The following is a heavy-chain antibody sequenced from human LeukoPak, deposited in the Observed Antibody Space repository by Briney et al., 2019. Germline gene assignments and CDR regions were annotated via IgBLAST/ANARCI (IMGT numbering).Heavy chain of an antibody. D-gene: IGHD6-19*01. CDR3: AKGIYSSGWSYFDY. CDR2: RSGSGMTT. Sequence: GGSLRLSCAASGFTFSNSAMSCVRQAPGKGLEWVSTRSGSGMTTYYAGSVKGRFTISRDNSKNTLYLQMNSLRAEDTAVYYCAKGIYSSGWSYFDYWGHGTLVTVSS. J-gene: IGHJ4*01. CDR1: GFTFSNSA. V-gene: IGHV3-23*01.